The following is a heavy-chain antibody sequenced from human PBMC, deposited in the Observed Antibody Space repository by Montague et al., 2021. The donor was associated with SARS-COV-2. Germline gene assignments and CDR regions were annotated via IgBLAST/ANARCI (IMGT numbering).Heavy chain of an antibody. CDR3: ARHWGIAAAGN. V-gene: IGHV4-39*01. J-gene: IGHJ4*02. D-gene: IGHD6-13*01. Sequence: SETLSLTCSVSGGSITDRTYYWGCIRQSPGKGLEWIGAINYSGTTYYXXSLKSRVTISLDAAKNQFSLKMNSVTAADTAVYYCARHWGIAAAGNWGQGTLVTVSS. CDR1: GGSITDRTYY. CDR2: INYSGTT.